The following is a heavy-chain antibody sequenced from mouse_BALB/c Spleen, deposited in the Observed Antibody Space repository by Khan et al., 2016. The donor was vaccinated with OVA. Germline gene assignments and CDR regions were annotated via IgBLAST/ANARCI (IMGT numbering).Heavy chain of an antibody. CDR1: GFSLTSYG. CDR2: IWTGGST. CDR3: ARYYGNYGWYFDV. Sequence: QMQLEESGPGLVAPSQSLSITCTVSGFSLTSYGVHWVRQPPGKGLEWLGVIWTGGSTNYNSALMSRLSISKDNSKSQVFLKMNSLQTDDTAMYYCARYYGNYGWYFDVWGAGTTVIVSS. D-gene: IGHD2-1*01. J-gene: IGHJ1*01. V-gene: IGHV2-9*02.